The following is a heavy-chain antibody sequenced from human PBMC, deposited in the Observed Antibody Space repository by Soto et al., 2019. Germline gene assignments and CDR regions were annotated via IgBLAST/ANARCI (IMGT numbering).Heavy chain of an antibody. CDR3: ASLHSAYASDLDY. J-gene: IGHJ4*02. Sequence: SETLSLTCSVSGYSISSGGYYWAGIRQPPGKGLEWIGTLDYSGYSYYNPSLKSRVIISVDTSKNQFSLRLSSVTAADTALYYCASLHSAYASDLDYWGQGALVTVSS. CDR1: GYSISSGGYY. D-gene: IGHD5-12*01. CDR2: LDYSGYS. V-gene: IGHV4-39*01.